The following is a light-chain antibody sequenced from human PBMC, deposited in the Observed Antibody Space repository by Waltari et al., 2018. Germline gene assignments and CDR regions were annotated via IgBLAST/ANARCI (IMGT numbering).Light chain of an antibody. J-gene: IGLJ2*01. CDR1: STDVGSYDL. V-gene: IGLV2-23*02. CDR3: SSYGGSTTLV. Sequence: QSALAQPASVSGSPGQSMTIPCTGTSTDVGSYDLFPWYQQHPGEVPKLIIYEVIKRAPGIPSRFSGSKSGNTASLTISGLQAEDEADYYCSSYGGSTTLVFGGGTKLTVL. CDR2: EVI.